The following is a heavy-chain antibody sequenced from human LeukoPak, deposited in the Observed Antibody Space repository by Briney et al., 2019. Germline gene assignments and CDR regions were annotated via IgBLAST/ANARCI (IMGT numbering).Heavy chain of an antibody. V-gene: IGHV3-23*01. Sequence: PGGSLRLSCAASGFTFSNYWMSWVRQAPGKGLEWVSSISASGGSTYYADSVKGHFTISRDNSKNTLYLQMNSLRAEDTAVYYCAKEGDYCSSTICYADYWGQGTLVTVSS. CDR3: AKEGDYCSSTICYADY. D-gene: IGHD2-2*01. CDR2: ISASGGST. J-gene: IGHJ4*02. CDR1: GFTFSNYW.